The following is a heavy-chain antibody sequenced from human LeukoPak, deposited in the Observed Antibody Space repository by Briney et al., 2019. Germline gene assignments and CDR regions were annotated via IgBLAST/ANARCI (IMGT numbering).Heavy chain of an antibody. D-gene: IGHD4/OR15-4a*01. CDR3: ARVYDYGFD. CDR2: INSDGSST. CDR1: GFPFSNYW. V-gene: IGHV3-74*01. J-gene: IGHJ4*02. Sequence: QSGGSLRLSCAVSGFPFSNYWMHWIRQAPGKRLVWVSHINSDGSSTNYADSVKGRFTISRDNAKNTLYLQMNSLRVEDTAVYYCARVYDYGFDWGQGTLVTVSS.